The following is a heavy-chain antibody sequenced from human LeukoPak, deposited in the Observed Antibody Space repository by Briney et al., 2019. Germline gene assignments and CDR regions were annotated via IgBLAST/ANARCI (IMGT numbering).Heavy chain of an antibody. D-gene: IGHD6-13*01. CDR1: GGSISSSSYY. CDR3: ARQDIAAAGAFDI. CDR2: IYYCGST. V-gene: IGHV4-39*01. Sequence: SETLSLTCTVSGGSISSSSYYWGWIRQPPGTGLEWIGSIYYCGSTYYNPSLKSRVTISVDTSKNQFSLKLSSVTAADTAVYYCARQDIAAAGAFDIWGQGTMVTVSS. J-gene: IGHJ3*02.